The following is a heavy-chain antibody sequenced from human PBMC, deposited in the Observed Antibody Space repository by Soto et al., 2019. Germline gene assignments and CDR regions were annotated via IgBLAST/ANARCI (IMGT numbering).Heavy chain of an antibody. V-gene: IGHV1-18*04. D-gene: IGHD6-13*01. CDR2: ISAYNGNT. Sequence: ASVKVSCKASGYTFTGYGISWVRQAPGQGLEWMGWISAYNGNTNYAQKLQGRVTMTTDTSTSTAYMELRSLRSDDTAVYYCASGEVFTRYSSSWYLGALDYWGQGTLVTVSS. CDR3: ASGEVFTRYSSSWYLGALDY. CDR1: GYTFTGYG. J-gene: IGHJ4*02.